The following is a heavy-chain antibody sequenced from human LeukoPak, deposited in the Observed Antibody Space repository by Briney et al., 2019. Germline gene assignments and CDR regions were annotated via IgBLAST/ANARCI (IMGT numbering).Heavy chain of an antibody. CDR3: AKVPDIVVVPATYYFDY. D-gene: IGHD2-2*01. V-gene: IGHV3-23*01. CDR2: ISGSGGSI. CDR1: GFTFSSYA. Sequence: TGGSLRLSCAASGFTFSSYAMSWVRQAPGKGLEWVSAISGSGGSIYYADSVKGRFTISRDNSKNTLYLQMNSLRAEDTAVYYCAKVPDIVVVPATYYFDYWGQGTLVTVSS. J-gene: IGHJ4*02.